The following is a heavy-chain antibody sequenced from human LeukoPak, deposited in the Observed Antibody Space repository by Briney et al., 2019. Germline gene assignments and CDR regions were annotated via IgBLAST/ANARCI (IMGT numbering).Heavy chain of an antibody. CDR1: GVTFSGYS. CDR3: AKVYLGSSWYYFDY. J-gene: IGHJ4*02. CDR2: ISGSGGST. Sequence: GGSLRLSCAASGVTFSGYSMSWVRQAPGKGLEWVSAISGSGGSTYYADSVKGRFTISRDNSKNTLYLQMNSLRAEDTAVYYCAKVYLGSSWYYFDYWGQGTLVTVSS. D-gene: IGHD6-13*01. V-gene: IGHV3-23*01.